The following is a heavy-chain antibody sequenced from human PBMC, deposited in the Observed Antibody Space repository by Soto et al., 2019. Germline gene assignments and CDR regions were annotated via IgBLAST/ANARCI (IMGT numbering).Heavy chain of an antibody. D-gene: IGHD6-13*01. CDR3: ARGGQQQLVWSRYYYYYYGMDV. CDR1: GYTFTSYD. CDR2: MNPNSGNT. V-gene: IGHV1-8*01. Sequence: GASVKVSCKASGYTFTSYDINWVRQATGQGLEWMGWMNPNSGNTGYAQKFQGRVTMTRNTSISTAYMELSSLRSEDTAVYYCARGGQQQLVWSRYYYYYYGMDVCGQGTTVTVSS. J-gene: IGHJ6*02.